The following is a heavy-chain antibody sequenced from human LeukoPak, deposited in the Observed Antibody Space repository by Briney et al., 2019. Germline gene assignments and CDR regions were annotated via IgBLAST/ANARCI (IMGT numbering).Heavy chain of an antibody. D-gene: IGHD5-18*01. V-gene: IGHV1-69*05. Sequence: EASVKVSCKASGGTFSTYAITWVRQAPGQGLEWMGGIIPIFGTANYAQKLQDRVTITTDASTSTVYMELTSLRSEDTAVYYCARTPQHSYYYYNMDVWGKGTTVTVAS. CDR1: GGTFSTYA. CDR2: IIPIFGTA. CDR3: ARTPQHSYYYYNMDV. J-gene: IGHJ6*03.